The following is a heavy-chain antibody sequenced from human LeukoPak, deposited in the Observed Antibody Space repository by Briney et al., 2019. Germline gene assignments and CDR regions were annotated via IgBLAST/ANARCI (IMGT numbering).Heavy chain of an antibody. J-gene: IGHJ5*02. CDR1: GFTFSDYY. CDR3: AREKKTYDCWSGSRFDP. D-gene: IGHD3-3*01. CDR2: ISSSGSTI. V-gene: IGHV3-11*04. Sequence: AGTLRLTCAASGFTFSDYYMSWIRQAPGKGLEGVSDISSSGSTIYYADSVKGRFTISRDNAKNSLYLQMTRLRAEDTAVYYCAREKKTYDCWSGSRFDPWGQGTLVTVSS.